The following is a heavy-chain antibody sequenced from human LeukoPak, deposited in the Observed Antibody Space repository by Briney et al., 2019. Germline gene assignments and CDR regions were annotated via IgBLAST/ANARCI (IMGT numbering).Heavy chain of an antibody. J-gene: IGHJ4*02. V-gene: IGHV5-51*01. Sequence: GESLKISCKTSGFSFTNYWIGWVRQMPGKGLEWMGIIYPADSNTRYSPSFQGQVTISTDKSISTAYLQWSSLKASDTAIYYCARHTPITFGGVIDPSYYFGYWGQGTLVTVSS. CDR1: GFSFTNYW. CDR3: ARHTPITFGGVIDPSYYFGY. CDR2: IYPADSNT. D-gene: IGHD3-16*02.